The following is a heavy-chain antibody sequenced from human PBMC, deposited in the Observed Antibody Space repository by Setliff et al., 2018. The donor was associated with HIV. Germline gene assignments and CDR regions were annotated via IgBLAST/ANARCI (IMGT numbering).Heavy chain of an antibody. J-gene: IGHJ4*02. CDR3: ARDLSGDSSGYYGVRFGY. V-gene: IGHV4-59*11. D-gene: IGHD3-22*01. CDR2: IYYSGST. Sequence: PSETLSLTCTVSGGSISSHYWSWIRLPPGKGLEWIGSIYYSGSTNYNPSLKSRVTISVDASKNQFSLKLSSVTAADTAVYYCARDLSGDSSGYYGVRFGYWGQGTLVTVSS. CDR1: GGSISSHY.